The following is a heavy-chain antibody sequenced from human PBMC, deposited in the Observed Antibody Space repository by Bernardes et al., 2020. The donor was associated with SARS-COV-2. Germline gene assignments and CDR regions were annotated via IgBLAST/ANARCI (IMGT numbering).Heavy chain of an antibody. Sequence: GGSLRLSCAASGFTFSSYSMNWVRQAPGKGLEWLSYISSRSTTRYYADSVKGRFTISRDNAKNSLYLQMKSLRAEDTAVYYCARVSGSSWYFDLWGRGTLVTVSS. V-gene: IGHV3-48*04. D-gene: IGHD6-13*01. CDR2: ISSRSTTR. CDR1: GFTFSSYS. J-gene: IGHJ2*01. CDR3: ARVSGSSWYFDL.